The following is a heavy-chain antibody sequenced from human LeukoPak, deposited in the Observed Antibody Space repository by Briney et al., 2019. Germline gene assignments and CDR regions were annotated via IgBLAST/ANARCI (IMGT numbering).Heavy chain of an antibody. CDR1: GFTFSSYG. CDR2: ISYDGSNT. J-gene: IGHJ4*02. V-gene: IGHV3-30*18. D-gene: IGHD3-10*01. Sequence: GRSLRLSCAASGFTFSSYGMHWVRQAPGKGLEWVAVISYDGSNTYYADSVKGRFTISRDNSKNMLYLQMNSLRAEDTAVYYCAKPYYYGSRSYMDYWGQGTMVTVSS. CDR3: AKPYYYGSRSYMDY.